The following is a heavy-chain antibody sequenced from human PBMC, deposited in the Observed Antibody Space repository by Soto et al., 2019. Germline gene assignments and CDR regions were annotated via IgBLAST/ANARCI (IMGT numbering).Heavy chain of an antibody. CDR2: MSGAGRSS. D-gene: IGHD3-3*01. CDR1: GFTFSSYA. Sequence: DVQLLESGGDLVQPGGSLRLSCAGSGFTFSSYAMSWVRQAPGKGLEWVSSMSGAGRSSYDADSVKGRFTISRDNSKNTLYLQMNNLRAEDTALYYCAKGPIFGVENIYDYWGQGTLVTVSS. CDR3: AKGPIFGVENIYDY. J-gene: IGHJ4*02. V-gene: IGHV3-23*01.